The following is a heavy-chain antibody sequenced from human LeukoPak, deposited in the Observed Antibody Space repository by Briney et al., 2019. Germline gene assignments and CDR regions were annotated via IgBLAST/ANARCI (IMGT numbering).Heavy chain of an antibody. J-gene: IGHJ2*01. Sequence: ASVKVSCKASGYTFTRYDINWVRQATGQGLEWMGWMNPNSGNTGYAQKLQGRVTMTRNTSISTAYMELSSLRSEDTAVYYCARGASSGWYGVYWYFDLWDRGTLVTVSS. CDR1: GYTFTRYD. CDR3: ARGASSGWYGVYWYFDL. CDR2: MNPNSGNT. D-gene: IGHD6-19*01. V-gene: IGHV1-8*01.